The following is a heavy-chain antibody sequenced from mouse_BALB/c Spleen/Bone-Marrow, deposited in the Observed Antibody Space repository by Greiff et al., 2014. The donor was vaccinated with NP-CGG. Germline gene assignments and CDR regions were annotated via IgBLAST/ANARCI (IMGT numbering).Heavy chain of an antibody. V-gene: IGHV14-3*02. CDR3: ARYYYGSSYLDY. CDR2: IDPANGNT. CDR1: GFNIKDTY. Sequence: VQLQQSGAELVKPGASVKLSCTASGFNIKDTYMHWVKQRPGQGLEWIGRIDPANGNTKYDPKFQGKATITADTSSNTAYLQLSSLTSEDTAVYYCARYYYGSSYLDYWGQGTTLTVSS. J-gene: IGHJ2*01. D-gene: IGHD1-1*01.